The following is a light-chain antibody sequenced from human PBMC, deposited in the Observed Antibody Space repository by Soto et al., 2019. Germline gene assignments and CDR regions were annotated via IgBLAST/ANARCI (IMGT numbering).Light chain of an antibody. CDR1: QNIRNY. Sequence: DIQMTQSPSSLSASVGDRVTITCRASQNIRNYLSWYQQKPGKAPRLLIYTASSLQSGVPSRFTGSVSETDFTLTITSLQPEDFATYYCQQSYSQTYTFGQGTKLQI. CDR3: QQSYSQTYT. V-gene: IGKV1-39*01. CDR2: TAS. J-gene: IGKJ2*01.